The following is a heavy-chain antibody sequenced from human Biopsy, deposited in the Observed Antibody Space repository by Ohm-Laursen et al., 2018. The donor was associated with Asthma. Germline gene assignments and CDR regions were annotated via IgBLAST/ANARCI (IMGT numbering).Heavy chain of an antibody. J-gene: IGHJ4*02. CDR3: ARGKTWGRSYYLDY. CDR2: IFFDGSSK. D-gene: IGHD6-6*01. Sequence: SLRLSCAASGFTFHNYVMHWVRQAPGKGLEWVAGIFFDGSSKYYADSVKGRFTISRDNSKDTLYLQVNSLRGDDTAVYYCARGKTWGRSYYLDYWGQGTLVTVSS. V-gene: IGHV3-30-3*01. CDR1: GFTFHNYV.